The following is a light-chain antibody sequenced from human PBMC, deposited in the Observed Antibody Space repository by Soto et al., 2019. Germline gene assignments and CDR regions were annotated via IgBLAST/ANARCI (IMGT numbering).Light chain of an antibody. CDR1: QDIGSD. J-gene: IGKJ1*01. CDR2: AAS. Sequence: AIRMTQSPSSFSASTGDRVTITCRASQDIGSDLTWYQQAPGKAPKRLISAASSLQSGVPSRFSGSGSGTEFTLTISSLQPDDFATYYCQHYNSYSEAFGQGTKVDIK. V-gene: IGKV1-8*01. CDR3: QHYNSYSEA.